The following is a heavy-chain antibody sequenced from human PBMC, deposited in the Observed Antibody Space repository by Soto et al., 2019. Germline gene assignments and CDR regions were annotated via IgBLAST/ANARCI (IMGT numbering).Heavy chain of an antibody. CDR2: IYYSGST. CDR3: AKDGVRFDP. CDR1: AAFISPYH. Sequence: SETLSLPYTVSAAFISPYHWSWIRQPPGKGLEWIGYIYYSGSTSYNPSLKSRVTLSVDTSKNQFSLKLTSVTAADTAIYYCAKDGVRFDPWGQGTLVTVS. D-gene: IGHD3-16*01. V-gene: IGHV4-59*01. J-gene: IGHJ5*02.